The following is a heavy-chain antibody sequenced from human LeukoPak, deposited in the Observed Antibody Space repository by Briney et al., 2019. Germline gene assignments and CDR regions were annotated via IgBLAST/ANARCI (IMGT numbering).Heavy chain of an antibody. CDR1: GDSVSNYY. D-gene: IGHD1-14*01. J-gene: IGHJ3*02. CDR2: IYYSGNT. Sequence: SETLSLTCTVSGDSVSNYYWSWIRQPPGKGLEWIGYIYYSGNTDYNPSLKSRVTISIDTSKNQFSLRLNSVTAADTAVYYCARYRNEALFAFDIWGQGTMVTVSS. CDR3: ARYRNEALFAFDI. V-gene: IGHV4-59*02.